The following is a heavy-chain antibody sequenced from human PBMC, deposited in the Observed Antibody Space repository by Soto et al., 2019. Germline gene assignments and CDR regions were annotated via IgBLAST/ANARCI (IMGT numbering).Heavy chain of an antibody. CDR3: AKDNGGYYDNSGKFEY. Sequence: EVQLVESGGGLVQPGRSLRLSCAASGFTFDDYAMHWVRQAPGKGLEWVSGISWNGATMGYGDSVKGRFTISRDNTKNSLYLQMNSLRAEDTAFYYCAKDNGGYYDNSGKFEYWGQGTLVTVSS. V-gene: IGHV3-9*01. CDR1: GFTFDDYA. CDR2: ISWNGATM. D-gene: IGHD3-22*01. J-gene: IGHJ4*02.